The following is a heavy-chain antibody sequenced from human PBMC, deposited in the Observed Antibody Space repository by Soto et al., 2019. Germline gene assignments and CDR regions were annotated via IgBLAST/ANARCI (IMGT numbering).Heavy chain of an antibody. CDR1: VDSVSSNSAA. J-gene: IGHJ3*02. Sequence: PSQTLSLTCAISVDSVSSNSAAWNWIRQSPSRGLEWLGRTYYRSKWYNDYAVSVKSRITINPDTSKNQFSLQLNSVTPEDTAVYYCARGGIAAAGSHDAFDIWGQGTMVTVSS. CDR2: TYYRSKWYN. V-gene: IGHV6-1*01. D-gene: IGHD6-13*01. CDR3: ARGGIAAAGSHDAFDI.